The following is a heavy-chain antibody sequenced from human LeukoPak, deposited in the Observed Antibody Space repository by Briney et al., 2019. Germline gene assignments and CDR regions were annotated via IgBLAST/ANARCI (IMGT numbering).Heavy chain of an antibody. CDR3: ARGGHDSSGYYYFDY. J-gene: IGHJ4*02. CDR2: IYYSGST. V-gene: IGHV4-31*03. CDR1: GGSISSGGYY. Sequence: PSETLSLTCTVSGGSISSGGYYWSWIRQHPGKGLEWIGYIYYSGSTYYNPSLKSRVTISVDTSKNQFSLKLSSVTAADTAVYYCARGGHDSSGYYYFDYWGQGTLVTVSS. D-gene: IGHD3-22*01.